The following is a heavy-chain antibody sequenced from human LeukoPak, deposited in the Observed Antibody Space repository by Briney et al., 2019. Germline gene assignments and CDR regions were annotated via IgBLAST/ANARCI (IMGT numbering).Heavy chain of an antibody. Sequence: GASVKVSCKASGGTFSSYAISWVRQAPGQGLEWMGRIIPILGIANYAQKFQGRVTITADKSTSTAYMELRSLRSDDTAVYYCARVEVDCSGGSCGGNYFDYWGQGTLVTVSS. J-gene: IGHJ4*02. CDR3: ARVEVDCSGGSCGGNYFDY. D-gene: IGHD2-15*01. CDR1: GGTFSSYA. CDR2: IIPILGIA. V-gene: IGHV1-69*04.